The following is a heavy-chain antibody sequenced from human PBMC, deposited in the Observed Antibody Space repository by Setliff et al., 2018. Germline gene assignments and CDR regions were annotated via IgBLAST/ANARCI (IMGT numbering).Heavy chain of an antibody. CDR3: ARVYNPLYHNWFDP. J-gene: IGHJ5*02. Sequence: SVKVSCKASGGTFSSYAVSWVRQAPGQGLEWMGGIIPIFGTANYAQKFQGRVTITADESTSTAYMELSSLRSEDTAVYYCARVYNPLYHNWFDPWGQGTLVTVSS. D-gene: IGHD1-1*01. CDR2: IIPIFGTA. V-gene: IGHV1-69*13. CDR1: GGTFSSYA.